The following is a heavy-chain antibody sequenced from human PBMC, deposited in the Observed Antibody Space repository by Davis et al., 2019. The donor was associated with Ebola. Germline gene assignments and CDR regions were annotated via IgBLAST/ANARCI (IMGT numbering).Heavy chain of an antibody. Sequence: PGGSLRLSCAASGFTFSIYAMYWVRQAPGKGLEWVAVISYDGSNKYYADSVKGRFTISRDNAKNSLYLQMNSLRAEDTAVYYCARDPATDIVVVPAAIIFDYWGQGTLVTVSS. J-gene: IGHJ4*02. CDR1: GFTFSIYA. D-gene: IGHD2-2*01. CDR3: ARDPATDIVVVPAAIIFDY. CDR2: ISYDGSNK. V-gene: IGHV3-30-3*01.